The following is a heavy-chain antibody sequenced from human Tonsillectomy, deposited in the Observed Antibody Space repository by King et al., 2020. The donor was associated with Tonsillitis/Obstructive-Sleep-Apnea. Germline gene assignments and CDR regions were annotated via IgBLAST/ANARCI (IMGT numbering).Heavy chain of an antibody. J-gene: IGHJ4*02. Sequence: QLVQSGGGGVQPGRSLRLSCEASGFTFSSYGMHWVRQAPGKGLEWVAVIWYDGSNKYYADSVKGRFTISRDNSKNTLYLQMNSLRAEDTAVYYCARDRGSSGYNVDTTWFDYWGQGTLVTVSS. CDR2: IWYDGSNK. CDR3: ARDRGSSGYNVDTTWFDY. V-gene: IGHV3-33*01. CDR1: GFTFSSYG. D-gene: IGHD5-12*01.